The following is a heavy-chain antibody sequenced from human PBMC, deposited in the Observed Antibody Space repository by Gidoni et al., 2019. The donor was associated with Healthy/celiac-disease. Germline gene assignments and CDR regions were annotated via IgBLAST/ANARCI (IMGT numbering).Heavy chain of an antibody. D-gene: IGHD2-2*01. V-gene: IGHV4-4*07. CDR2: IYTSGST. CDR1: GGSISSYY. J-gene: IGHJ5*02. Sequence: QVQLQESGPGLVKPSETLSLTCTVSGGSISSYYWSWIRQPAGKGLEWIGRIYTSGSTNYNPSLKSRVTMSVDTSKNQFSLKLSSVTAADTAVYYCARDSVVVVPAVLRGFDPWGQGTLVTVSS. CDR3: ARDSVVVVPAVLRGFDP.